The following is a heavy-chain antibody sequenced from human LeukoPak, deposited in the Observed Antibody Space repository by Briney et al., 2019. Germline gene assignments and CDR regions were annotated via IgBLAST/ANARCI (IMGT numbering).Heavy chain of an antibody. V-gene: IGHV3-7*01. J-gene: IGHJ4*02. CDR3: ARDPGLANFDY. Sequence: GGSLRLSCAASGFTFSSYWITWVRQAPGKGLEWVANINQDGSNKYYADSVKGRFTISRDNSKNTLYLQMNSLRAEDTAVYYCARDPGLANFDYWGQGTLVTVSS. CDR1: GFTFSSYW. CDR2: INQDGSNK.